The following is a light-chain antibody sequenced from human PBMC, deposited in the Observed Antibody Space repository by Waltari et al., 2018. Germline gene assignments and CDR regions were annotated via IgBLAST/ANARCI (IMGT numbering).Light chain of an antibody. CDR3: MQALQAPQYT. CDR1: QSLLHSNGYNY. V-gene: IGKV2-28*01. CDR2: LGS. J-gene: IGKJ2*01. Sequence: DIVLTQSPLSLPVTPGEPASISCRSSQSLLHSNGYNYLDWYLQKPGQSPRLLIYLGSNRASEVPDRFSGSGSGTDFTLKITRVEAEDVGVYYCMQALQAPQYTFGQGTKVEIK.